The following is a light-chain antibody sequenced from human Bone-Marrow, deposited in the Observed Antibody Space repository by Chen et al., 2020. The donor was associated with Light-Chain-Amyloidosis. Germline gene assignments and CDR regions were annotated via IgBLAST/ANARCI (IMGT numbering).Light chain of an antibody. Sequence: EIVLTQSPATLSLSPGERATLSCRASQSVGSNLAWYQQKPGQAPRFLIYDASNRATGIPARFSGSGSGTDFTLTISSLEPEDFAVYYCQQRKAWPLTFGGGTKVDIK. J-gene: IGKJ4*01. CDR3: QQRKAWPLT. CDR1: QSVGSN. V-gene: IGKV3-11*01. CDR2: DAS.